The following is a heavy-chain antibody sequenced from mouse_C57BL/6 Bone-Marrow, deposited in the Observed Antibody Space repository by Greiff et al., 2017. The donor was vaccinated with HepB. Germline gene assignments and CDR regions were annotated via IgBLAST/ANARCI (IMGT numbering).Heavy chain of an antibody. CDR2: FYPYNGVS. CDR1: GYSFTGYF. J-gene: IGHJ2*01. V-gene: IGHV1-31*01. CDR3: ARVGDDYYGDY. Sequence: EVQLQQSGPVLLKPGASVKLSCTASGYSFTGYFMPCVLQSHENFLDWIGYFYPYNGVSTYNQNFKGKATLTVDKSSGTAYMELRSLTSEDSAVYYCARVGDDYYGDYWGQGTTLTVSS. D-gene: IGHD1-1*01.